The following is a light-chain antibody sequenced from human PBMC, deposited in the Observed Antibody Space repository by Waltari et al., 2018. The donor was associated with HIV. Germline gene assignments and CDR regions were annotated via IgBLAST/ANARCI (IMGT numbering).Light chain of an antibody. CDR2: GKN. CDR3: NSRDSSGHWV. CDR1: ILRTYY. V-gene: IGLV3-19*01. J-gene: IGLJ3*02. Sequence: GLTQDPAVSVALGQTVRITCQGDILRTYYASWYQQKPGQAPILVIYGKNNRPSGIPDRFSGSSSGNTASLTITGAQAEDEADYYCNSRDSSGHWVFGGGTKLTVL.